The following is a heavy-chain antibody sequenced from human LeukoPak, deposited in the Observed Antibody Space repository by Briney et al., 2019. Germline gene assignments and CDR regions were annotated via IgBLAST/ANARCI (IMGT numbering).Heavy chain of an antibody. CDR2: IYYSGST. CDR3: ARGTQIAAALFDY. Sequence: PSETLSLTCTVSGGSISSYYWSWIRQPPGKGLEWIGYIYYSGSTNYNPSLKSRVTISVDTSKNQFSLKLSSVTAADTAVYYCARGTQIAAALFDYWGQGTLVTVSS. V-gene: IGHV4-59*01. CDR1: GGSISSYY. D-gene: IGHD6-13*01. J-gene: IGHJ4*02.